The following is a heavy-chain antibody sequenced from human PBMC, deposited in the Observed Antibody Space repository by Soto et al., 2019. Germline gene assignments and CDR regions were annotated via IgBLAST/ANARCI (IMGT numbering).Heavy chain of an antibody. CDR2: INPSGGST. CDR3: ALGLAPLYYYDSSGHDAFDI. D-gene: IGHD3-22*01. J-gene: IGHJ3*02. Sequence: ASVKVSCKASGYTFTSYYMHWVRQAPGQGLEWMGIINPSGGSTSYAQKFQGRVTMTRDTSTSTVYMELSSLRSEDTAVYYCALGLAPLYYYDSSGHDAFDIWGQGTMVTVSS. V-gene: IGHV1-46*01. CDR1: GYTFTSYY.